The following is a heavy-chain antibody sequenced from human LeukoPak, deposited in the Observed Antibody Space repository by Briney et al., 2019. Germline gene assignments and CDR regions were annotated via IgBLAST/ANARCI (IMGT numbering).Heavy chain of an antibody. V-gene: IGHV3-43*01. CDR3: AKEVDCPSDCLFFHS. CDR1: GFTFDDYA. D-gene: IGHD2-21*02. J-gene: IGHJ4*02. Sequence: GGSLRLSCAASGFTFDDYAMDWARQAPGKGLEWVSLINRRGHTFYADSVKGRFTISRDNSRNSVFLQMNSLRPEDTALYHCAKEVDCPSDCLFFHSWGQGTLVTVSS. CDR2: INRRGHT.